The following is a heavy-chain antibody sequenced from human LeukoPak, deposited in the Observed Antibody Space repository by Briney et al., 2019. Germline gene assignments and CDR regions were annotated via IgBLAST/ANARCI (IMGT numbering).Heavy chain of an antibody. D-gene: IGHD1-26*01. CDR3: ARTTGSKNAFDI. J-gene: IGHJ3*02. CDR2: ISSDGSST. V-gene: IGHV3-74*01. CDR1: GFTFSSYW. Sequence: GGSLRLSCAASGFTFSSYWMHWVRQAPGKGLVWVSRISSDGSSTSYADSVKGRFTISRDNAKNTLYLQMNSLRAEDTAVYHCARTTGSKNAFDIRGQGTIVTVSS.